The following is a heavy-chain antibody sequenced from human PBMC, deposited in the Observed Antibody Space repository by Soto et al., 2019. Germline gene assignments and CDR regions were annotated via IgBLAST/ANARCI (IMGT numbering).Heavy chain of an antibody. V-gene: IGHV3-23*01. CDR2: ISGSGGST. CDR3: AKGGAWVPAALGMDV. J-gene: IGHJ6*02. CDR1: GFTFSSYA. D-gene: IGHD2-2*01. Sequence: GGSLRLSCAASGFTFSSYAMSWVRQAPGKGLEWVSAISGSGGSTYYADSVKGRFTISRDNSKNALYLQMNSLRAEDTAVYYCAKGGAWVPAALGMDVWGQGTTVTVSS.